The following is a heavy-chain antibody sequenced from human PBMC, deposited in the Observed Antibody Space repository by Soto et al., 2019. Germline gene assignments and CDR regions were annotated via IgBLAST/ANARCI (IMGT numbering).Heavy chain of an antibody. V-gene: IGHV6-1*01. CDR3: ERAALYQRGEPLDYYYSGMDV. D-gene: IGHD1-26*01. CDR1: GDSVSSNSAA. CDR2: TYYRSKWYN. Sequence: SQTLSLTCAISGDSVSSNSAAWNWIRQSPSRGLEWLGRTYYRSKWYNDYAVSVKSRITINPDTSKNQFSLQLNSVTPEDTAVYYCERAALYQRGEPLDYYYSGMDVWGKGPTVTVPS. J-gene: IGHJ6*04.